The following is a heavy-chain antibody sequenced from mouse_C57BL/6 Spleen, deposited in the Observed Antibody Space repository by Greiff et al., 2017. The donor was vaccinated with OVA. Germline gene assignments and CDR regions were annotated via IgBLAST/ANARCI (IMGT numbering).Heavy chain of an antibody. D-gene: IGHD1-1*01. Sequence: EVMLVESEGGLVQPGSSMKLSCTASGFTFSDYYMAWVRQVPEKGLEWVANINYDGSSTYYLDSLKSRFIISRDNAKNTLYLQMSSLKSEDTATYYCAREEFTTVDWYFDVWGTGTTVTVSS. CDR3: AREEFTTVDWYFDV. V-gene: IGHV5-16*01. CDR2: INYDGSST. CDR1: GFTFSDYY. J-gene: IGHJ1*03.